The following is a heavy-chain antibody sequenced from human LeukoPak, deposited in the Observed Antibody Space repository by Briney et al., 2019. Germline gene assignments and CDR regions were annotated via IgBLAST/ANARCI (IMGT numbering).Heavy chain of an antibody. J-gene: IGHJ2*01. CDR2: IYHSGST. D-gene: IGHD5-18*01. CDR3: ARDSTVQLWSSYWYFDL. Sequence: SETLSLTCAVSGYSISSGHYWGWIRQPPGKGLEWIGHIYHSGSTYYNPSFKSRVTISVDTSTNQFSLRLSSVTAADTAVYYCARDSTVQLWSSYWYFDLWGRGTLVTVSS. CDR1: GYSISSGHY. V-gene: IGHV4-38-2*02.